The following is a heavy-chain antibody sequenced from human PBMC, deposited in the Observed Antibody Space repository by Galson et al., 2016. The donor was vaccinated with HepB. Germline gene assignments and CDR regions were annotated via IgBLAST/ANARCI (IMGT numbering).Heavy chain of an antibody. V-gene: IGHV3-21*01. CDR2: ISSTSAYI. Sequence: SLRLSCAVSGLTFSSYAMHWVRQAPGKGLEWVASISSTSAYIYYADSVKGRFTVSRDNAQNSLYLVMSSLRIEDTAVYYRARVGTGYEYVYWGQGTLVSVSS. CDR1: GLTFSSYA. CDR3: ARVGTGYEYVY. J-gene: IGHJ4*02. D-gene: IGHD5-12*01.